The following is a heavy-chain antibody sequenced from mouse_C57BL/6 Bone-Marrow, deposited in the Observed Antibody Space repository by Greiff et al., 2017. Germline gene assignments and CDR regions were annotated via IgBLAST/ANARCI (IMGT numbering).Heavy chain of an antibody. CDR1: GYTFTDYN. CDR2: INPNNGGT. V-gene: IGHV1-22*01. Sequence: VQLQQSGPELVKPGASVKMSCKASGYTFTDYNMHWVKQSHGKSLEWIGYINPNNGGTSYNQKFKGKATLTVNKSSSTAYMELRSLTSEDSAVYYCARRGYGSSYDFDYWGQGTTLTVSS. J-gene: IGHJ2*01. D-gene: IGHD1-1*01. CDR3: ARRGYGSSYDFDY.